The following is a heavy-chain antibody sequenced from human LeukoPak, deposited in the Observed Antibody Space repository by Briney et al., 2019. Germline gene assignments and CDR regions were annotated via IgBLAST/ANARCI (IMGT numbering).Heavy chain of an antibody. CDR2: IRFDGSNT. Sequence: GGSLTLSCVASGFTFRLFGMHWVRQAPGKGLEWVSFIRFDGSNTYHADSVKGRFTISRDNSKNTLYLQMNSLTSADTAVYYCAKVKTDILIPDSWGQGTLVTVSS. CDR1: GFTFRLFG. J-gene: IGHJ4*02. V-gene: IGHV3-30*02. CDR3: AKVKTDILIPDS. D-gene: IGHD2-21*02.